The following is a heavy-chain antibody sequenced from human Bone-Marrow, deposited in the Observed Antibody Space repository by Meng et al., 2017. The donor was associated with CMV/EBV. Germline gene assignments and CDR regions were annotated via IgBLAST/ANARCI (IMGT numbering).Heavy chain of an antibody. CDR2: IIPILGIA. V-gene: IGHV1-69*02. D-gene: IGHD2-2*01. Sequence: SVKVSCKASGGTFSSYTISWVRQAPGQGLEWMGRIIPILGIANYAQKFQGRVTITADKSTSTAYMELRSLRSDDTAVYYCARWDIVVVPAAPDGMDVWGQGTTVTVSS. CDR3: ARWDIVVVPAAPDGMDV. CDR1: GGTFSSYT. J-gene: IGHJ6*02.